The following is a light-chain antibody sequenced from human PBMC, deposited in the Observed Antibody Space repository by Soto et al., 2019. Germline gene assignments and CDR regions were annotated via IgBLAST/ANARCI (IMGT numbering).Light chain of an antibody. Sequence: QSVLTQPASVSGSPGQSITISCTGTSSDVGGYNYVSWYQQHSGKAPKLMIYDVSDRPSGVSNRFSGSKSGNTASLTISGLQAEDEADYYCSSYTNRGTLDIFGTGTKVNVL. V-gene: IGLV2-14*01. CDR1: SSDVGGYNY. CDR2: DVS. J-gene: IGLJ1*01. CDR3: SSYTNRGTLDI.